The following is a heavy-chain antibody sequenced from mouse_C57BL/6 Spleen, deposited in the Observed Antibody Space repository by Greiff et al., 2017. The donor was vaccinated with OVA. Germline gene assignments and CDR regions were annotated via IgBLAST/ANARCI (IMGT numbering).Heavy chain of an antibody. V-gene: IGHV2-6*03. CDR3: ARGGDYGDYAMDY. J-gene: IGHJ4*01. CDR1: GFSLTSYG. Sequence: VKLMESGPGLVAPSQSLSITCTVSGFSLTSYGVHWVRQPPGKGLEWLVVIWSDGSTTYNSALKSRLSISKDNSKSQVFLKMNSLQTDDTAMYYCARGGDYGDYAMDYWGQGTSVTVSS. CDR2: IWSDGST. D-gene: IGHD2-4*01.